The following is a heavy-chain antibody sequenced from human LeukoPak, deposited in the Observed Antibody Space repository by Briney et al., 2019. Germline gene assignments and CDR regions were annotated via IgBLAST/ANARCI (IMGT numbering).Heavy chain of an antibody. CDR3: TRDRSRAEDD. Sequence: GGSLRLSCAASGFTSSGHWMSWVRQAPGKGLEWVANINQGGSDKYYVDSVKGRFTISRDNANNLLYLQMNSLRGEDTAVYYCTRDRSRAEDDWGQGTLVTVSS. CDR2: INQGGSDK. D-gene: IGHD1-14*01. CDR1: GFTSSGHW. V-gene: IGHV3-7*01. J-gene: IGHJ4*02.